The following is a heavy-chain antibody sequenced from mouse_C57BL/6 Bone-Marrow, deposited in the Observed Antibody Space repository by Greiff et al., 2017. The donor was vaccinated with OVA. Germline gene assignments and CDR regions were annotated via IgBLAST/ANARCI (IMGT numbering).Heavy chain of an antibody. Sequence: VQLQQSGPVLVKPGASVTMSCKASGYTFTDYYMNWVKQSHGKSLEWIGVINPYNGGTSYNQKFKGKATLTVDKSSSTAYMELNSLTSEDSAVYYCARWLLTFAYWGQGTLVTVSA. V-gene: IGHV1-19*01. D-gene: IGHD2-3*01. J-gene: IGHJ3*01. CDR3: ARWLLTFAY. CDR2: INPYNGGT. CDR1: GYTFTDYY.